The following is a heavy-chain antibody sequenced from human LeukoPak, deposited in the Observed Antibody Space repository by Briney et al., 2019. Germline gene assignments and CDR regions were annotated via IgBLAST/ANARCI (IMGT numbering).Heavy chain of an antibody. CDR3: ARGIDSSGWYLYAFDI. CDR2: INEDGSKK. D-gene: IGHD6-19*01. Sequence: PGGSLRLSCAVSGFTFSDYWMSWVRQAPGKGLEWVAEINEDGSKKYYVDSVKGRFTISRDNAKISLYLQMNSLRAEDTAVYYCARGIDSSGWYLYAFDIWGQGTMVTVSS. CDR1: GFTFSDYW. V-gene: IGHV3-7*01. J-gene: IGHJ3*02.